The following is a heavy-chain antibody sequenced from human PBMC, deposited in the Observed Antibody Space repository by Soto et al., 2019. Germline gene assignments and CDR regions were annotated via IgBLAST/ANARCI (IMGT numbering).Heavy chain of an antibody. CDR2: IDPSDSYT. CDR3: ARHHRHGFRIPVVHANAFDI. Sequence: GESLKISCKGSGYSFTSYWISWVRQMPGKGLEWMGRIDPSDSYTNYSPSFQGHVTISADKSISTAYLQWSSLKASDTAMYYCARHHRHGFRIPVVHANAFDIWGQGTMVTVSS. J-gene: IGHJ3*02. CDR1: GYSFTSYW. V-gene: IGHV5-10-1*01. D-gene: IGHD2-2*01.